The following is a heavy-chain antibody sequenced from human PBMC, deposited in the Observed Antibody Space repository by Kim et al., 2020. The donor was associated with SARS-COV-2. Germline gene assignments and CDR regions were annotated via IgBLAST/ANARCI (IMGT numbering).Heavy chain of an antibody. D-gene: IGHD3-10*01. J-gene: IGHJ5*02. Sequence: ASVKVSCKASGYTFTSYAMNWVRQAPGQGLEWMGWINTNTGNPTYAQGFTGRFVFSLDTSVSTAYMQISSLKAEDTAVYYCARSPGYYGSGSDNYNWFDPWGRGTLVTVSS. CDR3: ARSPGYYGSGSDNYNWFDP. V-gene: IGHV7-4-1*02. CDR2: INTNTGNP. CDR1: GYTFTSYA.